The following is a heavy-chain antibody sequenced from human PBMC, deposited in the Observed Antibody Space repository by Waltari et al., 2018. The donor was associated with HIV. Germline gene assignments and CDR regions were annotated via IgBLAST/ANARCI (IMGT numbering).Heavy chain of an antibody. CDR2: TYYSSKWSN. Sequence: QVQLQQSGPGLVKPSQTLSLTCAISGDSVSSNSAAWNWIRQSPSRGLEWLGSTYYSSKWSNDYAVSVKSRITINPYTSNNQFSLQLDSLTPEDTAVYYCARGKYYDFWSGYYDFDYWGQGTQVTVSS. V-gene: IGHV6-1*01. D-gene: IGHD3-3*01. J-gene: IGHJ4*02. CDR3: ARGKYYDFWSGYYDFDY. CDR1: GDSVSSNSAA.